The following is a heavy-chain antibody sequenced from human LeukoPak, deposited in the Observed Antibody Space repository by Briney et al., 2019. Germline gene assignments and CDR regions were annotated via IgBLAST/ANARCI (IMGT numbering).Heavy chain of an antibody. CDR1: GYTFTGYY. CDR3: ARYEGIRFLEWLSWENQYGMDV. CDR2: INPNSGGT. J-gene: IGHJ6*02. Sequence: GASVKVSCKASGYTFTGYYMHWVRQAPGQGLEWMGRINPNSGGTNYAQKFQGRVTMTRDTSISTAYMELSRLRSDDTAVYYCARYEGIRFLEWLSWENQYGMDVWGQGTTVTVSS. D-gene: IGHD3-3*01. V-gene: IGHV1-2*06.